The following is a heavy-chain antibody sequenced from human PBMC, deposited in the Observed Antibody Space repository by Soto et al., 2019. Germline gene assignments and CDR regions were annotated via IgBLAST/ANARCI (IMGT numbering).Heavy chain of an antibody. J-gene: IGHJ6*02. CDR3: ASKQHDVLGGNYHYAMDV. CDR1: GGTFSSYA. V-gene: IGHV1-69*12. Sequence: QVQLVQSGAEVKKPGSSVKVSCKASGGTFSSYAISWVRQAPGQGLEWMGGIIPMFGTADYAQKFQGRVTITAXEXTXTXXMELSSLRSEDTAVYYCASKQHDVLGGNYHYAMDVWGQGTTVTVSS. CDR2: IIPMFGTA. D-gene: IGHD6-13*01.